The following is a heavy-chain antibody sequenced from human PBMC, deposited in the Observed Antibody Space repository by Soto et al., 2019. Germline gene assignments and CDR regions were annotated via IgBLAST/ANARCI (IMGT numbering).Heavy chain of an antibody. J-gene: IGHJ3*02. CDR2: IIPMFRTA. V-gene: IGHV1-69*05. CDR1: GGTFSSYA. Sequence: QVQLVQSGAEVKKTGSSVKLSCKASGGTFSSYAFSWVRQAPRQGLEWMGGIIPMFRTANYAQKFRDRVTISSDDSTTTVYMELTVLKYDDTALYFCASMPSVILNSYGFVAPFDIWGQGTMVIVSS. CDR3: ASMPSVILNSYGFVAPFDI. D-gene: IGHD2-2*01.